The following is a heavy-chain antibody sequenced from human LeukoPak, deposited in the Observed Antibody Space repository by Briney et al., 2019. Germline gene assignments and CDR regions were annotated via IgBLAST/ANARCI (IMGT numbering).Heavy chain of an antibody. CDR2: IKKDGSEK. J-gene: IGHJ4*02. Sequence: GGSLRLSCAASGFTFSNYWMTWVRQAPGKGLEWVANIKKDGSEKNYVDSVKGRFTISRDNAKNSLYLQMNSLRAEDTAVYYCAKDWEGQWLREYYFDYWGQGTLVTVSS. CDR1: GFTFSNYW. CDR3: AKDWEGQWLREYYFDY. D-gene: IGHD6-19*01. V-gene: IGHV3-7*01.